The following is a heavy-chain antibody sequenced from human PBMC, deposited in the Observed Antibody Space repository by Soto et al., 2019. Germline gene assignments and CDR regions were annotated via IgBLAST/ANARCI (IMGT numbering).Heavy chain of an antibody. D-gene: IGHD6-19*01. Sequence: HPGGSLRLSCAASGFTFSSYAMSWVRQAPGKGLEWVSAISGSGGSTYYADSVKGRFTISRDNSKNTLYLQMNSLRAEDTAVYYCAKDNLKTRAIAVAGHFDYWGQGTLVPVSS. CDR3: AKDNLKTRAIAVAGHFDY. V-gene: IGHV3-23*01. CDR1: GFTFSSYA. J-gene: IGHJ4*02. CDR2: ISGSGGST.